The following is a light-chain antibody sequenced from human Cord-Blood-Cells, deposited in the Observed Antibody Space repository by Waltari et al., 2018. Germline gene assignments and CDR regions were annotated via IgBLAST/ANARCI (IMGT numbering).Light chain of an antibody. V-gene: IGKV1-39*01. Sequence: DLQMTQSPSSLSASVGARVTITCRASQSISSYLNWYQQKPGKAPKLLIYAASSLQSGVPSRFSGSGSGTDFTLTISSLQPEDFATYYCQQSYSTPRTFGGGTKVEIK. CDR3: QQSYSTPRT. CDR2: AAS. CDR1: QSISSY. J-gene: IGKJ4*01.